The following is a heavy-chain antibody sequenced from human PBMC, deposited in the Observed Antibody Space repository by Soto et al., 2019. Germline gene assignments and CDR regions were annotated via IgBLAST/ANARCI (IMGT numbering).Heavy chain of an antibody. J-gene: IGHJ4*02. CDR2: INHSGST. Sequence: SETLSLTCXVYGGSFSGYYWSWIRQPPGKGLEWIGEINHSGSTNYNPSLKSRVTIPVDTSKNQFSLKLSSVTAADTAVYYCAREPIPGSYFDYWGQGTLVTVSS. V-gene: IGHV4-34*01. D-gene: IGHD2-15*01. CDR3: AREPIPGSYFDY. CDR1: GGSFSGYY.